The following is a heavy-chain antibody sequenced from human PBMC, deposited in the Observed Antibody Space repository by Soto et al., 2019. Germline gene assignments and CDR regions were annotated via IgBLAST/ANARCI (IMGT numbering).Heavy chain of an antibody. D-gene: IGHD6-6*01. J-gene: IGHJ5*02. Sequence: GAAVQVSCKASGYTFITYFMHWVRQAPGQGLEWMGGINPSRGTTSYAQKFQDRVTMTRHTSASTVYMELSSLRSEDTAMYYCARSYISSSYWFDPWGRGTLVTVSS. CDR1: GYTFITYF. CDR3: ARSYISSSYWFDP. V-gene: IGHV1-46*03. CDR2: INPSRGTT.